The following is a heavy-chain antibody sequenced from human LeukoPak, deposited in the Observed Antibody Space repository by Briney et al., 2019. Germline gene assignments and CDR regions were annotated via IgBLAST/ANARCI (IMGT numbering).Heavy chain of an antibody. D-gene: IGHD2-21*02. CDR3: ARGHIVVLTAPDY. CDR2: ISYDGSNK. Sequence: PGGSLRLSCAASGFTFSSYGMHWVRQAPGKGLEWVAVISYDGSNKYYADSVKGRFTISRDNSKNTLYLQMNSLRAEDTAVYYCARGHIVVLTAPDYWGQGTLVTVSS. V-gene: IGHV3-30*03. J-gene: IGHJ4*02. CDR1: GFTFSSYG.